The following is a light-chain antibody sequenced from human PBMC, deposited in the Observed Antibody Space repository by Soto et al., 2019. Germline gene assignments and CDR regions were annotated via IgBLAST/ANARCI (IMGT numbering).Light chain of an antibody. CDR2: DAS. CDR3: QQRSNWPLT. V-gene: IGKV3-11*01. J-gene: IGKJ4*01. Sequence: EIVLTQSPATLSLSPGERATLSCRASQSVTYYLAWYQQKPGQAPRLLIYDASNRATGIPARFSGSGSGTDSTLTISSLEPEDFAVYYCQQRSNWPLTFGGGTKVEIK. CDR1: QSVTYY.